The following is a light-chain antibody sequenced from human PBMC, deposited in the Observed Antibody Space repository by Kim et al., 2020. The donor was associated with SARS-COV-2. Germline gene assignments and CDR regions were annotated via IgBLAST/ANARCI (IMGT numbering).Light chain of an antibody. J-gene: IGKJ5*01. CDR2: DAS. Sequence: ASMGDRVTITWLPSQSISSWLAWYLQKPGNAPDRLFYDASSLESVVPSVFSGSRSRTEFTLSISILQPDDFSTYYCQQYESYSITFAQGTRLEFK. V-gene: IGKV1-5*01. CDR1: QSISSW. CDR3: QQYESYSIT.